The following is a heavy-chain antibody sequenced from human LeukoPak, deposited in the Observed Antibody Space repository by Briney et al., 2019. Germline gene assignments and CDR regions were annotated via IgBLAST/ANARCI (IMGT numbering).Heavy chain of an antibody. J-gene: IGHJ4*02. CDR2: ISSSGSTI. Sequence: GRSLRLSCAASGFTFRSYGMNWVSQAPGKGLEWGSYISSSGSTIYYADSVKGRFTISRDNAKNSLYLQMNSLRAEDTAVYYCARDLAVAAQGLDYWGQGTLVTVSS. CDR3: ARDLAVAAQGLDY. CDR1: GFTFRSYG. D-gene: IGHD6-19*01. V-gene: IGHV3-48*04.